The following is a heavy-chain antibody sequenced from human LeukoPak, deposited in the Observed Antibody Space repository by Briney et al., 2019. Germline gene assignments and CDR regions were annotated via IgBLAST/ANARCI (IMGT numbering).Heavy chain of an antibody. V-gene: IGHV4-39*01. J-gene: IGHJ6*03. CDR3: ARHSIAARLAYYYMDV. D-gene: IGHD6-6*01. CDR1: GGSISSSSYY. Sequence: SETLSLTCTVSGGSISSSSYYWGWIRQPPGKGLEWIGSIYYSGSTYYNPSLKSRVTISVDTSKNQFSLKLSSVTAADTAVYYCARHSIAARLAYYYMDVWGKGTTVTVSS. CDR2: IYYSGST.